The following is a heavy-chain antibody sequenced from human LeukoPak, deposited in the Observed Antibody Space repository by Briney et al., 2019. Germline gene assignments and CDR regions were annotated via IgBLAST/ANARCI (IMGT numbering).Heavy chain of an antibody. CDR3: VRDRGSYRPIDY. D-gene: IGHD1-26*01. Sequence: GGSLXLSCAASGFTFSDYTMNWVRQAPGKGREWVSSISSSGTYKYYADSVKGRFTISRDNAQNSLYLQMNSLRAEDTAVYYCVRDRGSYRPIDYWGQGTLVTVSS. CDR1: GFTFSDYT. CDR2: ISSSGTYK. V-gene: IGHV3-21*04. J-gene: IGHJ4*02.